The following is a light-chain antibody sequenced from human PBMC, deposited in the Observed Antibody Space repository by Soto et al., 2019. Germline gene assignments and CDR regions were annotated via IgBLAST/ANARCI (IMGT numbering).Light chain of an antibody. CDR3: QQSYSTPPS. CDR1: QSISSS. J-gene: IGKJ2*01. Sequence: DIQMTQSPSSLSASVGDGVTIICRASQSISSSLNWYQQRPGEAPKILIYAASSLQSGVPSRFSGSGFGTDFTLTISSLRPEDFATYYCQQSYSTPPSFGQGTRLEIK. CDR2: AAS. V-gene: IGKV1-39*01.